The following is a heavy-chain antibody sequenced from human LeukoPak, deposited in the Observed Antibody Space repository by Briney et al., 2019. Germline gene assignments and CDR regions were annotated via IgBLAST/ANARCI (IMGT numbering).Heavy chain of an antibody. Sequence: GGSLRLSCAASGFTFSTYSMNWVRQAPGKGLEWVSSITGSSSFIYYADSVKGRFTISSDNAKNSLHLQMNSLRAEDTAVYYCAKDSASDSSGFERVNWFDPWGQGTLVTVSS. D-gene: IGHD3-22*01. V-gene: IGHV3-21*01. CDR1: GFTFSTYS. CDR3: AKDSASDSSGFERVNWFDP. J-gene: IGHJ5*02. CDR2: ITGSSSFI.